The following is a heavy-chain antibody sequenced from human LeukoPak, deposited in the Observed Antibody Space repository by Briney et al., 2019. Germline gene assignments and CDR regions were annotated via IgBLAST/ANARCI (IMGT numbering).Heavy chain of an antibody. D-gene: IGHD5/OR15-5a*01. CDR3: ASDGGSTAYFDY. CDR1: GYSISSGYY. Sequence: RTAETLSLTCAVSGYSISSGYYWGWIRQPPGKGLEWSGSIYHSGSTYYNPSLKSRVTISVDTSKHQFSLKLSSVTAADTAVYYCASDGGSTAYFDYWGQGTLVTVSS. CDR2: IYHSGST. V-gene: IGHV4-38-2*01. J-gene: IGHJ4*02.